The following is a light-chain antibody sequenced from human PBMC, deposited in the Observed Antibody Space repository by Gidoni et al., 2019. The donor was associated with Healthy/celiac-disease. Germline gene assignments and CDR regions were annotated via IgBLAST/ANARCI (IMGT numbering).Light chain of an antibody. Sequence: SYELTQPPSVSVSPGQTASITCSGDKLGDKYACWYQQKQGQSPVLVIYQASKRTSGIPERFSGSNSGNTATLTISGTQAMDEADYYCQAWDSSTEGVFGTGTKVTVL. CDR2: QAS. CDR3: QAWDSSTEGV. V-gene: IGLV3-1*01. J-gene: IGLJ1*01. CDR1: KLGDKY.